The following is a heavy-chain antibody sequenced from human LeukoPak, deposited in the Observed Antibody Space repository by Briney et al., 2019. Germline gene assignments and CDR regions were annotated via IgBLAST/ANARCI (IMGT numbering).Heavy chain of an antibody. Sequence: PGGSLRLSCAASGFTFSSYAMTWVRQAPGRGLEWVTVIGPSGDSIHYADSVKGRFTISRDNSDNTLYLQMNSLRAEDTAVYYCAKYSGGDCFRNFDYWGQGSLVTVSS. D-gene: IGHD2-21*02. V-gene: IGHV3-23*01. CDR1: GFTFSSYA. CDR2: IGPSGDSI. CDR3: AKYSGGDCFRNFDY. J-gene: IGHJ4*02.